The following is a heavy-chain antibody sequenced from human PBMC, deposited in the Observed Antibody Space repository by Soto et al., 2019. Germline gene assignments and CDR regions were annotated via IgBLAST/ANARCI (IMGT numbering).Heavy chain of an antibody. V-gene: IGHV3-30*18. CDR2: ISYDGSNK. D-gene: IGHD3-3*01. CDR1: GFTFSSYG. CDR3: AKDVGYGFGVVIGPYYFDY. Sequence: PGGSLRLSCAASGFTFSSYGMHWVRQAPGKGLEWVAVISYDGSNKYYADSVKGRFTISRDNSKNTLYLQMNSLRAEDTAVYYCAKDVGYGFGVVIGPYYFDYWGQGTLVTVPQ. J-gene: IGHJ4*02.